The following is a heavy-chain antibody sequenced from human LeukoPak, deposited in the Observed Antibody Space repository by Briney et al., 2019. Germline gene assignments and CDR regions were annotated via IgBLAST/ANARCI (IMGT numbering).Heavy chain of an antibody. Sequence: ASVKVSCKASGYTFIGYYIHWVRQAPGQGLEWMGRINPNSGGTNYAQKLQGRVTMTRDTSISTAYMELSRLRSDDTAVYYCARVRGIHYYFDYWGQGTLVTVSS. CDR3: ARVRGIHYYFDY. V-gene: IGHV1-2*06. CDR1: GYTFIGYY. J-gene: IGHJ4*02. CDR2: INPNSGGT.